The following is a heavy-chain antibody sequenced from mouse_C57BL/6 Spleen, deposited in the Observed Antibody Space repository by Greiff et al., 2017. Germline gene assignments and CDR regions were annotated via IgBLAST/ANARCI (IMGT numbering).Heavy chain of an antibody. Sequence: EVQLQQSVAELVRPGASVKLSCTASGFNIKNTYMHWVKQRPEQGLEWIGRIDPANGNTKSAPKFQGKATLTVDTSSITAYLQLSSLTSEYSAIYYCARIDGYYVTWFAYWGQGTLVTVSA. CDR2: IDPANGNT. D-gene: IGHD2-3*01. CDR1: GFNIKNTY. V-gene: IGHV14-3*01. J-gene: IGHJ3*01. CDR3: ARIDGYYVTWFAY.